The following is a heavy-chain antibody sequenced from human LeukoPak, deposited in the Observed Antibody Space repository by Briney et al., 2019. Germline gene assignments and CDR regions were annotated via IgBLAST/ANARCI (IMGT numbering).Heavy chain of an antibody. V-gene: IGHV3-30*18. CDR3: AKVGANCSASACHGTWFDP. CDR1: GFTFSSYG. CDR2: ISYDGVNK. J-gene: IGHJ5*02. Sequence: PGGSLRLSCAASGFTFSSYGMHWVRQAPGKGLEWVAVISYDGVNKFYGDSVKGRFSLSRDNAKNTVYLQMSSLRVEDTGVYYCAKVGANCSASACHGTWFDPWGQGTLVTVSS. D-gene: IGHD2-15*01.